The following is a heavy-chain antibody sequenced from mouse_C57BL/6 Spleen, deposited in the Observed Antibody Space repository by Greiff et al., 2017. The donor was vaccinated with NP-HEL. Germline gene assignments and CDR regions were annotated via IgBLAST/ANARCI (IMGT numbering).Heavy chain of an antibody. Sequence: DVMLVESGGGLVKPGGSLKLSCAASGFTFSSYAMSWVRQTPEKRLEWVATISDGGSYTYYPDNVKGRFTISRDNAKNNLYLQMSHLKSEDTAMYYCARVYYYGSSPFDYWGQGTTLTVSS. J-gene: IGHJ2*01. V-gene: IGHV5-4*03. CDR2: ISDGGSYT. CDR3: ARVYYYGSSPFDY. D-gene: IGHD1-1*01. CDR1: GFTFSSYA.